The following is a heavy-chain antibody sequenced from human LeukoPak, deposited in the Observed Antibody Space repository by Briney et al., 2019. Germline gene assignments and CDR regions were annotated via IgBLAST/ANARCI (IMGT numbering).Heavy chain of an antibody. V-gene: IGHV3-74*01. CDR3: ARAGYNNGLDY. CDR1: GHTFSSYW. J-gene: IGHJ4*02. D-gene: IGHD1-14*01. Sequence: GASLRLSCKASGHTFSSYWIHWARQAPAKSLVWVSHIKTDGSSINYADSVKGRFSISRDNAKNTLYLQMNSLRAEDTAVYYCARAGYNNGLDYWGQGTLVTASS. CDR2: IKTDGSSI.